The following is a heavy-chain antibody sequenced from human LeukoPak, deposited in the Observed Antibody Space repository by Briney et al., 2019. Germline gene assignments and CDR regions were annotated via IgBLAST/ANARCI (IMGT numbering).Heavy chain of an antibody. CDR1: GGTFSSYA. CDR2: IIPIFGTA. Sequence: SVKVSCKASGGTFSSYAISWVRQAPGQGLEWKGGIIPIFGTANYAQKFQGRVTITADESTSTAYMELSSLRSEDTAVYYCAGDGYCSGGSCYQNWFDPWGQGTLVTVSS. J-gene: IGHJ5*02. V-gene: IGHV1-69*13. CDR3: AGDGYCSGGSCYQNWFDP. D-gene: IGHD2-15*01.